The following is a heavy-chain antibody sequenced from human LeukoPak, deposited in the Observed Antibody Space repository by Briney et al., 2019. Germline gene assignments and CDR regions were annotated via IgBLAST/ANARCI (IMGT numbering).Heavy chain of an antibody. J-gene: IGHJ6*03. D-gene: IGHD2-2*01. V-gene: IGHV3-53*01. Sequence: GGSLRLSCAASGFTVSSNYMSWVRQAPGKGLEWVSVIYSGGSTYYADSVKGRFTISRDNSKNTLYLQMNSLRAEDTAVYYCARDPSSPTYYYYYMDVWGKGTTLTVSS. CDR3: ARDPSSPTYYYYYMDV. CDR2: IYSGGST. CDR1: GFTVSSNY.